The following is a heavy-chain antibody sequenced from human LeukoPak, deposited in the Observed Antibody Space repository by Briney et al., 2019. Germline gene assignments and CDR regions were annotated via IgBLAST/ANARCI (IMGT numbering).Heavy chain of an antibody. CDR2: IIPILGIA. Sequence: SVKVSFTASGGTFSSYAISWVRQAPGQGLEWMGRIIPILGIANYAQKFQGRVTITADKSTSTAYMELSSLRSEDTAVYYCASTSYDILTGYSEKYYFDYWGQGTLVTVSS. CDR1: GGTFSSYA. CDR3: ASTSYDILTGYSEKYYFDY. V-gene: IGHV1-69*04. D-gene: IGHD3-9*01. J-gene: IGHJ4*02.